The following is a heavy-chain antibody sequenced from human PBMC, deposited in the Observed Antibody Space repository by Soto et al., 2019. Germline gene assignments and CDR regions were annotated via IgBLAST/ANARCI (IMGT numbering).Heavy chain of an antibody. D-gene: IGHD6-19*01. Sequence: SVKVSCKASGCTFSSYSISWVRQAPGQGLEWMGGIIPIFGTANYAQKFQGRVTITADESTSTAYMELSSLRSEDTAVYYCASSPGSAGAGLTVFDFWGQGTLVTVSS. CDR1: GCTFSSYS. CDR3: ASSPGSAGAGLTVFDF. V-gene: IGHV1-69*13. J-gene: IGHJ4*02. CDR2: IIPIFGTA.